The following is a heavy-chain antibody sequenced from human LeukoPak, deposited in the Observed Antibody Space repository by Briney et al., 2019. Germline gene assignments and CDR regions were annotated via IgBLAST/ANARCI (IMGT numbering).Heavy chain of an antibody. J-gene: IGHJ4*02. CDR1: GFTFSSYA. D-gene: IGHD3-10*01. CDR2: SGSGGST. Sequence: PGGSLRLSCAASGFTFSSYAMSWVHQAPGKGLEWVSASGSGGSTNYADSVKGRFTISRDNSKNTLYLQMNSLRAEDTAVYYCAKTPRITMVRGVLDYWGQGTLVTVSS. CDR3: AKTPRITMVRGVLDY. V-gene: IGHV3-23*01.